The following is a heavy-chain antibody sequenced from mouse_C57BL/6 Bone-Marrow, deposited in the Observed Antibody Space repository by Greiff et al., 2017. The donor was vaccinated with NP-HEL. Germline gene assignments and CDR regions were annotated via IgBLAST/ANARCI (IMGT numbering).Heavy chain of an antibody. V-gene: IGHV1-19*01. CDR1: GYTFTDYY. CDR3: ARTPHYYGSSNWYFDV. Sequence: VQLQQSGPVLVKPGASVKMSCKASGYTFTDYYMNWVKQSHGKSLEWIGVINPYNGGTSYNQKFKGKATLTVDKSSSTAYMELNSLTSEDSAVYYCARTPHYYGSSNWYFDVWGTGTTVTVSS. CDR2: INPYNGGT. J-gene: IGHJ1*03. D-gene: IGHD1-1*01.